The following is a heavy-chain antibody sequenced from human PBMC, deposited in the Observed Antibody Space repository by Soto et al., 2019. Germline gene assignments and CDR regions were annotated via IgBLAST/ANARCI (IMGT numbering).Heavy chain of an antibody. Sequence: SETLSLTCAVYGGSFSGYYWSWIRQPPGKGLEWIGEINHSGSTNYNPSLKSRVTISVDTSKNQFSLKLSSVTAADTAAYYCARGRRGYDSSGYYYYFDYWGQGTLVTVSS. CDR2: INHSGST. D-gene: IGHD3-22*01. J-gene: IGHJ4*02. CDR1: GGSFSGYY. CDR3: ARGRRGYDSSGYYYYFDY. V-gene: IGHV4-34*01.